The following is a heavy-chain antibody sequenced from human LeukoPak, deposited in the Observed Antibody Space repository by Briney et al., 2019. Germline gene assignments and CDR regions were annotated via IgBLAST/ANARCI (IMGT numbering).Heavy chain of an antibody. V-gene: IGHV3-23*01. CDR1: GFTFSSYA. D-gene: IGHD2-15*01. J-gene: IGHJ4*02. CDR2: ISGSGGST. Sequence: PGGSLRLSCAASGFTFSSYAMSWVRQAPGKGLEWVSAISGSGGSTYYADSVKGRFTISRDNSKNTLYLQVNSLRAEDTAVYYCAKIVGYCSGGSCYSNYFDYWGQGTLVTVSS. CDR3: AKIVGYCSGGSCYSNYFDY.